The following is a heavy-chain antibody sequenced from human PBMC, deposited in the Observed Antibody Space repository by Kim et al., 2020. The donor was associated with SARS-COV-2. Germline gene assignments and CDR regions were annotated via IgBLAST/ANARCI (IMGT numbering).Heavy chain of an antibody. CDR3: ARDRPVTDDAFDI. D-gene: IGHD4-17*01. V-gene: IGHV3-33*01. Sequence: YADSVKGRFTISRDNATNTLYLQMNSLRAEDTAVYYCARDRPVTDDAFDIWGQGTMVTVSS. J-gene: IGHJ3*02.